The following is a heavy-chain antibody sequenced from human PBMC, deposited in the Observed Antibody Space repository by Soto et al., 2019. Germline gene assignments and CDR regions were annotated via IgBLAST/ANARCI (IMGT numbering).Heavy chain of an antibody. Sequence: PGGSLRLSCAASGFTFSSYGMHWVRQAPGKGLEWVAVISYDGSNKYYADSVKGRFTISRDNSKNTLYLQMNSLRAEDTAVYYCAKVIVLAVAGTDYWGQGTLVTVSS. V-gene: IGHV3-30*18. CDR1: GFTFSSYG. D-gene: IGHD6-19*01. J-gene: IGHJ4*02. CDR2: ISYDGSNK. CDR3: AKVIVLAVAGTDY.